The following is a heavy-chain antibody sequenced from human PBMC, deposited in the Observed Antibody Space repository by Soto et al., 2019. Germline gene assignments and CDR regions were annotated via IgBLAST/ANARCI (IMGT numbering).Heavy chain of an antibody. J-gene: IGHJ3*01. CDR1: GFTFSSHP. CDR3: ANRVGNYYFSGLPLDL. V-gene: IGHV3-23*01. Sequence: EVLLLESGGGLVQPGGSLRLSFAASGFTFSSHPMSWVRQAPGKWLEWGSAIGERGVGTAYRDSVKGRITISRDNFKNMRYLHIDSLRAEDTAVYYCANRVGNYYFSGLPLDLWGQGTMVTVSS. D-gene: IGHD1-26*01. CDR2: IGERGVGT.